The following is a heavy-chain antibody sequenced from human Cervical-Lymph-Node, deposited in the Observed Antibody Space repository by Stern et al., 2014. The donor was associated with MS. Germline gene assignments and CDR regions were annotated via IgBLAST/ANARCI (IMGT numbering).Heavy chain of an antibody. V-gene: IGHV3-53*01. D-gene: IGHD1-1*01. CDR1: GFTVSRDY. CDR3: ARDTSSPERSDW. CDR2: ITNVGST. Sequence: VQLVASGGGVIQPGGSLRLSCTASGFTVSRDYMTLVRQAPGQGLEWVSLITNVGSTFYTDSVKGRFTISRDDSKNTVYLHMTSLRAEDTAMYYCARDTSSPERSDWWGQGTLVTVSS. J-gene: IGHJ4*02.